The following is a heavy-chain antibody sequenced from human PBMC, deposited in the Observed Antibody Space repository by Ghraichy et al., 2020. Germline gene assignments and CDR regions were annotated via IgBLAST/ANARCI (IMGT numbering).Heavy chain of an antibody. Sequence: SETLSLTCTVSGGSISSSSYYWGWIRQPPGKGLEWIGSIYYSGSTYYNPSLKSRVTISVDTSKNQFSLKLSSVTAADTAVYYCARHERGGSGSYSRRRAFDIWGQGTMVTVSS. CDR2: IYYSGST. CDR1: GGSISSSSYY. V-gene: IGHV4-39*01. D-gene: IGHD3-10*01. CDR3: ARHERGGSGSYSRRRAFDI. J-gene: IGHJ3*02.